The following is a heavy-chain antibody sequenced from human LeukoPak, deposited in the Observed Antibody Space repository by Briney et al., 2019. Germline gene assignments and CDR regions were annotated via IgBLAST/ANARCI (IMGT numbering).Heavy chain of an antibody. V-gene: IGHV3-23*01. D-gene: IGHD3-22*01. CDR2: ISGSGGST. CDR3: AKDFVPSSGPSGYFQH. CDR1: GFTFSSYE. J-gene: IGHJ1*01. Sequence: GGSLRLSCAASGFTFSSYEMNWVRQAPGKGLEWVSAISGSGGSTYYADSVKGRFTISRDNSKNTLYLQMNSLRAEDTAVYYCAKDFVPSSGPSGYFQHWGQGTLVTVSS.